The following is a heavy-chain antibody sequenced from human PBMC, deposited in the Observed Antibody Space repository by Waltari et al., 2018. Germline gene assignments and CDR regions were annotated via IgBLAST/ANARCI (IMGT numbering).Heavy chain of an antibody. D-gene: IGHD1-26*01. CDR1: DGSINSFC. CDR2: TGTGGAR. Sequence: QVQLQESGPGLVKPSETLSLTCSFSDGSINSFCWTWIRQPPGKGLGRIGYTGTGGARNDRPTLKGRVSISVATSRRQCSRTLRFVTAAETAGYYCAGRDTGSSTFHYWGQGAPVTVSS. V-gene: IGHV4-4*09. J-gene: IGHJ4*02. CDR3: AGRDTGSSTFHY.